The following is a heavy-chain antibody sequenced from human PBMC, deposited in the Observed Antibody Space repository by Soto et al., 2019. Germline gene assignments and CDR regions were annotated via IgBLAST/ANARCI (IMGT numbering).Heavy chain of an antibody. Sequence: PSETLSLTCTVSGCSINSGGSNWNWIRQRPGEGLEWIGYITYRGTTYSIPSLKSRVTMSVDTSKNQFSLKLSSVSAADTAVYYCARDSGESLRFFGYWGQRAPVTVSS. J-gene: IGHJ4*02. D-gene: IGHD3-10*01. CDR2: ITYRGTT. V-gene: IGHV4-31*03. CDR1: GCSINSGGSN. CDR3: ARDSGESLRFFGY.